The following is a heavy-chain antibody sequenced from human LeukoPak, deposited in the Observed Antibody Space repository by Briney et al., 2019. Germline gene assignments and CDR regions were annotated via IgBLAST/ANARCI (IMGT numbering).Heavy chain of an antibody. V-gene: IGHV3-30*04. CDR1: GFTFSSYT. CDR2: ISSDGSEK. CDR3: ARKGGTIISYGPFDY. D-gene: IGHD3-16*01. Sequence: GRSLRLSCAASGFTFSSYTIHWVRQAPGKGLQWVAVISSDGSEKYYADSVKGRFTISRDNSKNTLYLQMNSLRTEDTAVYYCARKGGTIISYGPFDYWGQGTLVTVSS. J-gene: IGHJ4*02.